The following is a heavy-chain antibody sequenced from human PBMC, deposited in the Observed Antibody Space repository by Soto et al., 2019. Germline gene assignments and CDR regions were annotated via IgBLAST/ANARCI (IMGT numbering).Heavy chain of an antibody. D-gene: IGHD6-13*01. CDR3: ARDGY. CDR2: IYDGAKT. J-gene: IGHJ4*02. Sequence: EVQLVETGGGLIQPGGSLKLSCAASGFTDGMNYMGWVRQAPGKGLDWVSIIYDGAKTSYADSVKGRFTISRDNSKNTLSLQMSSRRAEDTAVYYCARDGYWGQGTLVTVSS. CDR1: GFTDGMNY. V-gene: IGHV3-53*02.